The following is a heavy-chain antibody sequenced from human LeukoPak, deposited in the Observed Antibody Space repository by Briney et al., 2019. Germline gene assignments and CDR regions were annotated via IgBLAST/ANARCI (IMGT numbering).Heavy chain of an antibody. CDR2: ISYDGSNK. V-gene: IGHV3-30*04. Sequence: GGSLRLSCAASGFTFSSYAMHWVRQAPGKGLEWVAVISYDGSNKYYADSVKGRFTISRDNSKNTLYLQMNSLRAEDTAVYYCARYYYDSSGYSAPGDYWGQGTLVTVYS. CDR3: ARYYYDSSGYSAPGDY. CDR1: GFTFSSYA. J-gene: IGHJ4*02. D-gene: IGHD3-22*01.